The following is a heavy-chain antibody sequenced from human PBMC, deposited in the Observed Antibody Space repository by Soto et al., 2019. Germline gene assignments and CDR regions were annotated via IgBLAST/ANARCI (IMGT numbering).Heavy chain of an antibody. Sequence: GGSLRLSCAASGFTFSSYAMSWVRQTPGKGLEWVSAISGSGGSTYYADSVKGRFTISRDNSKNTLYLQMNSLRAEDTAVYYCAKGDIVVVPAATLFDYWGQGTLVTVSS. CDR3: AKGDIVVVPAATLFDY. CDR1: GFTFSSYA. CDR2: ISGSGGST. D-gene: IGHD2-2*01. J-gene: IGHJ4*02. V-gene: IGHV3-23*01.